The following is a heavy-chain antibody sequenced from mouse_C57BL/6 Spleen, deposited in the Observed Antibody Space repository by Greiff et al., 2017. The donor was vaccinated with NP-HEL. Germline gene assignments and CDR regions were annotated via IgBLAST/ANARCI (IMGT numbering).Heavy chain of an antibody. CDR3: ARAGGSSYDSSMDY. D-gene: IGHD1-1*01. CDR1: GYTFTNYW. V-gene: IGHV1-63*01. CDR2: IYPGGGYT. J-gene: IGHJ4*01. Sequence: QVQLQQSGAELVRPGTSVKMSCKASGYTFTNYWIGWAKQRPGHGLEWIGDIYPGGGYTNYNEKFKGKATLTADKSSSTAYMQFSSLTSEDSAIYYCARAGGSSYDSSMDYWGQGTSVTVSS.